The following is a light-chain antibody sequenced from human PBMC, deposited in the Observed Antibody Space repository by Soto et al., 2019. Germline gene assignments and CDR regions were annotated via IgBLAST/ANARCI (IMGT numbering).Light chain of an antibody. J-gene: IGLJ1*01. Sequence: QSVLTQPPSLSGAPGQRVTISCTGSGSNIGAPYDVHWYQHLPGTAPKLLIYGSTNRPSGVPGRFSGSKSGTSASLAITGLQAEDEADYYCQSYESSLSGYVFGAGTKLTVL. CDR3: QSYESSLSGYV. CDR2: GST. CDR1: GSNIGAPYD. V-gene: IGLV1-40*01.